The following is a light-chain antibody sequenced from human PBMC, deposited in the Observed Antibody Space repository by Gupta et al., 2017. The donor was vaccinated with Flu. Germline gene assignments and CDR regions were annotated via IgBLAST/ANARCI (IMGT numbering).Light chain of an antibody. V-gene: IGKV3-15*01. CDR2: DAS. J-gene: IGKJ1*01. CDR3: RQYDHWLPA. Sequence: ETVMTQSPATLSVSPGERATLSCRASESVGINLAWYQEKGGRTPRLLLYDASTRATGVPTRFSGSGSGTEFTLTISSLQSEDVAAYYCRQYDHWLPAFGQGTKVEIK. CDR1: ESVGIN.